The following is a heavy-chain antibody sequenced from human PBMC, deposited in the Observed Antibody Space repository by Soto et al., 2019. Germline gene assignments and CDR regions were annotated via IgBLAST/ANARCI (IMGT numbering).Heavy chain of an antibody. D-gene: IGHD5-18*01. CDR2: INHSGST. V-gene: IGHV4-34*01. Sequence: SETLSLTCAVYGGSFSGYYWSWIRQPPGKGLEWIGEINHSGSTNYNPSLKSRVTISVDTSKNQFSLKLSSVTAADTAVYYCARVRHPTWIKLWLLHHFDYWGQGTLVTVSS. J-gene: IGHJ4*02. CDR1: GGSFSGYY. CDR3: ARVRHPTWIKLWLLHHFDY.